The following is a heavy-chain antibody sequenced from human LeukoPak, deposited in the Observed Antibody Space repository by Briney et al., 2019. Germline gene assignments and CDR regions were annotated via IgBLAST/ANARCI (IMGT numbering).Heavy chain of an antibody. CDR3: ARHRSGGSQDDAFDI. CDR1: GFTFSSYA. V-gene: IGHV3-7*01. D-gene: IGHD2-15*01. CDR2: IKQDGSEK. J-gene: IGHJ3*02. Sequence: GGSLRLSCAASGFTFSSYAMSWVRQAPGKGLEWVADIKQDGSEKYYVDSVKGRFTISRQNAKNSLFLQMNSLRAEDTAVYYCARHRSGGSQDDAFDIWGQGTMVTVSS.